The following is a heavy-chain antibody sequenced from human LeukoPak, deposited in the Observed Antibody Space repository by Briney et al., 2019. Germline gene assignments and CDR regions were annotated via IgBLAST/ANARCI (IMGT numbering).Heavy chain of an antibody. CDR2: IKSKTDGVTT. V-gene: IGHV3-15*01. J-gene: IGHJ5*02. D-gene: IGHD2-2*01. CDR1: GFTFSNAW. Sequence: GGSLRLXCAASGFTFSNAWMSWVRQAPGKGLEWVGRIKSKTDGVTTDYAAPVKGRFTISRDDSKNTLYLQMNSLKTEDTAVYYCTTDTIVVVPAARGGDTWFDPWGQGTLVTVSS. CDR3: TTDTIVVVPAARGGDTWFDP.